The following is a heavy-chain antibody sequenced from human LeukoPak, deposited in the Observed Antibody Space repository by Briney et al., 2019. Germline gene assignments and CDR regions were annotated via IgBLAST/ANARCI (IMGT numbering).Heavy chain of an antibody. CDR3: ARSQLQLDYYGMDV. J-gene: IGHJ6*02. D-gene: IGHD4-11*01. CDR2: INHSGST. Sequence: SETLSLTCAVYGGSFTGYYWSWIRQPPWAGLEWIGEINHSGSTNYNPSIKSRVTISVDTSKNQFSLKLSSMTAADTAVYYCARSQLQLDYYGMDVWGQGTTVTVSS. V-gene: IGHV4-34*01. CDR1: GGSFTGYY.